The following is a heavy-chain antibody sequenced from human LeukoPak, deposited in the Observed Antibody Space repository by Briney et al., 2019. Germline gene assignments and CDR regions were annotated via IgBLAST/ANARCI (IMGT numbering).Heavy chain of an antibody. J-gene: IGHJ1*01. CDR2: IYYSGST. D-gene: IGHD6-13*01. V-gene: IGHV4-59*01. CDR3: ASHSSSLFAYLGYFQH. CDR1: GGSISSYY. Sequence: PSETLSLTCTVSGGSISSYYWSWIRQPPGKGLEWIGYIYYSGSTNYNPSLKSRVTISVDTSKNQFSLKLSSVTAADTAVYYCASHSSSLFAYLGYFQHWGQGTLVTVSS.